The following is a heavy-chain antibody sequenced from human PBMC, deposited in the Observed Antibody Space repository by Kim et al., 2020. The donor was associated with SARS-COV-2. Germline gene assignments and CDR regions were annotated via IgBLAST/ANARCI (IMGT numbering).Heavy chain of an antibody. J-gene: IGHJ4*02. V-gene: IGHV3-23*01. CDR1: GFTFSDYA. Sequence: GGSLRLSCAASGFTFSDYAFSWIRQAPGQGLEWVAAISDSGGRTYHADAVKGRFTISRDNSKDTVFLHMDSLRAEDTAVYYCAKSRYGSGKGGHFENWGQETRVTVSS. CDR3: AKSRYGSGKGGHFEN. CDR2: ISDSGGRT. D-gene: IGHD3-10*01.